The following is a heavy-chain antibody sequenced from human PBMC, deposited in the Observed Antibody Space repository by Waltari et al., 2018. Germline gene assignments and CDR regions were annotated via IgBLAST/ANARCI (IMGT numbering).Heavy chain of an antibody. J-gene: IGHJ4*02. CDR2: SNPSVGSK. Sequence: QVQLVQSGAEVKKPGASVKVSCKASGYTFTSYYMHWVRQAPGQGLEWMGISNPSVGSKSYGQKFQGRVNKNREKSKRKGYMGVGSLGSEETAGYYWAGVRGGYDFWSGYYPDYWGQGTLVTVSS. D-gene: IGHD3-3*01. V-gene: IGHV1-46*01. CDR3: AGVRGGYDFWSGYYPDY. CDR1: GYTFTSYY.